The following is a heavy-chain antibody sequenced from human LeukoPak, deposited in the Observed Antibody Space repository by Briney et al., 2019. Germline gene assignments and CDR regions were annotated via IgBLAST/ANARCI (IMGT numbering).Heavy chain of an antibody. Sequence: ASVKVSCKASGYTFTSYDINWVRQATGQGLEWMGWMNPNSGNTGYAQKFQGRVTMTRNTSISTAYMELSSLRSEDTAVYYCARRFGELLSRYFDLWGRGTLVTVSS. V-gene: IGHV1-8*01. CDR3: ARRFGELLSRYFDL. D-gene: IGHD3-10*01. CDR2: MNPNSGNT. CDR1: GYTFTSYD. J-gene: IGHJ2*01.